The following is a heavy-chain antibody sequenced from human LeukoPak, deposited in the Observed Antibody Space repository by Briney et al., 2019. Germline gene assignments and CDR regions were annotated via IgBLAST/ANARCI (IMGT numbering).Heavy chain of an antibody. D-gene: IGHD4-17*01. CDR3: ARVLAVTQGDY. J-gene: IGHJ4*02. V-gene: IGHV1-8*01. CDR2: MNPNSGNT. Sequence: GASVTVSCKASGYTFTSYDINWVRQATGQGLEWMGWMNPNSGNTGYAQKFQGRVTMTRNTSISTAYMELSSLRSEDTAVYYCARVLAVTQGDYWGQGALVTVSS. CDR1: GYTFTSYD.